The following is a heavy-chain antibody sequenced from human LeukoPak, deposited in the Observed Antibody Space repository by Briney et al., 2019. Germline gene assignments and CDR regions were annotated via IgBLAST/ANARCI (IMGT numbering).Heavy chain of an antibody. J-gene: IGHJ4*02. CDR3: TKDQDFRLGSMDH. D-gene: IGHD7-27*01. CDR1: GFIFSTYA. Sequence: GGSLRLSCETSGFIFSTYAMTWVRQAPGKGLEWVSTITDIGDRAFYIDSVRGRFTISRDDSKNTLYLQMNSLRAEDTAVYYCTKDQDFRLGSMDHWGQGTLVTVSS. V-gene: IGHV3-23*01. CDR2: ITDIGDRA.